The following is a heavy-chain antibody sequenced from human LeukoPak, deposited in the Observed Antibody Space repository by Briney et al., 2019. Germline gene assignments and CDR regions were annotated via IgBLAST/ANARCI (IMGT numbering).Heavy chain of an antibody. D-gene: IGHD3-3*01. CDR2: INHSGST. J-gene: IGHJ6*02. CDR1: GGSFSGYY. V-gene: IGHV4-34*01. CDR3: ARIPNARLRFLEWLTIPSQHYGMDV. Sequence: SETLSLTCAVYGGSFSGYYWSRIRQPPGKGLEWIGEINHSGSTNYNPSLKSRVTISVDTSKNQFSLKLSSVTAADTAVYYCARIPNARLRFLEWLTIPSQHYGMDVWGQGTTVTVSS.